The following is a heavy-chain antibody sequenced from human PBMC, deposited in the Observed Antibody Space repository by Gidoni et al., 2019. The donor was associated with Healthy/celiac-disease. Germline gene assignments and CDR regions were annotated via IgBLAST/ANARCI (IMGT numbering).Heavy chain of an antibody. D-gene: IGHD6-13*01. CDR3: ARVPSSLAFDY. CDR2: IYYSGST. V-gene: IGHV4-39*01. CDR1: GGSISSSSYY. J-gene: IGHJ4*02. Sequence: LQLQESGPGLVKPSDTLSHTCTVSGGSISSSSYYRGWIRQPPGKGLEWIGSIYYSGSTYYNPSLKSRVPISVDTSKNQFSLKLSSVTAADTAVYYCARVPSSLAFDYWGQGTLVTVSS.